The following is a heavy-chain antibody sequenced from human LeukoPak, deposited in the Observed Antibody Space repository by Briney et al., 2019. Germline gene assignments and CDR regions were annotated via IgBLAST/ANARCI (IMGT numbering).Heavy chain of an antibody. CDR3: ARDGGRLGATFN. Sequence: PSETLSLTCSVSGDSITGYYWGWIRQPPGKGLEWIGNIYYTGNTYYNSSLKSRVTISLDTSKNQFSLKVISMTAADTAVYYCARDGGRLGATFNWGQGTLVTVSS. V-gene: IGHV4-39*07. J-gene: IGHJ4*02. CDR2: IYYTGNT. CDR1: GDSITGYY. D-gene: IGHD1-26*01.